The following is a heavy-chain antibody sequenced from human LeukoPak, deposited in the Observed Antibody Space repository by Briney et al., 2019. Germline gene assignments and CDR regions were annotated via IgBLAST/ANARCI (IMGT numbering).Heavy chain of an antibody. CDR2: INHSGST. Sequence: PSETLSLTCAVYGGSFSGYYWSWIRQPPGKGLEWIGEINHSGSTNYNPSLKSRVTISVDTSKNQFSLKLSSVTAADTAVYYCARTYRLRFLEWVPFDPWGQGTLVTVSS. J-gene: IGHJ5*02. CDR1: GGSFSGYY. CDR3: ARTYRLRFLEWVPFDP. D-gene: IGHD3-3*01. V-gene: IGHV4-34*01.